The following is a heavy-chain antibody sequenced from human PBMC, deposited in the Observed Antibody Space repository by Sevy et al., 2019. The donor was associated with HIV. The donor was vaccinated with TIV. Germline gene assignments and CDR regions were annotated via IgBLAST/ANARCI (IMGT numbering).Heavy chain of an antibody. Sequence: ASVKVSCKASGGTFSSYAISWVRQAPGQGLEWMGGIIPIFGTANYAQKFQGRVTITADESTSTAYMELSSLRSEDMAVYYCARGGYSYGTGAFDIWGQGTMVTV. CDR3: ARGGYSYGTGAFDI. CDR1: GGTFSSYA. CDR2: IIPIFGTA. D-gene: IGHD5-18*01. J-gene: IGHJ3*02. V-gene: IGHV1-69*13.